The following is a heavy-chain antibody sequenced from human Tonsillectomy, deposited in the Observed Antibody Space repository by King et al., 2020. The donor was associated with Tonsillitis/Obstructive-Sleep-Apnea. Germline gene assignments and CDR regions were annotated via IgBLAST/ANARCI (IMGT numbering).Heavy chain of an antibody. CDR3: AREYYGFWSGYYLDY. CDR2: INSDGSRT. J-gene: IGHJ4*02. Sequence: EVQLVESGGGLVQPGGSLRLSCVASGFTFSSYWMHWVRQAPGKGLVWVSRINSDGSRTSYADSVKGRFTISRDNAKNTLYLQMNSLRAEDTAVYYCAREYYGFWSGYYLDYGGQGALVTVSS. V-gene: IGHV3-74*01. D-gene: IGHD3-3*01. CDR1: GFTFSSYW.